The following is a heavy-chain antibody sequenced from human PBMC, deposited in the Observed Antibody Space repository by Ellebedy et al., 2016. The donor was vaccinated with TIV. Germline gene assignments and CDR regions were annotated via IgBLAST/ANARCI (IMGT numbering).Heavy chain of an antibody. Sequence: ASVKVSXXAYVDRFSNYALSWVRQAPGQGLEWMGGIDPIFGSANYAQNFQGRVTITADDSATTSTVYMELSSLKSEDTAMYYCARRDGYPTYWYFDLWGPGTLVTVSS. D-gene: IGHD5-24*01. CDR2: IDPIFGSA. CDR1: VDRFSNYA. CDR3: ARRDGYPTYWYFDL. V-gene: IGHV1-69*13. J-gene: IGHJ2*01.